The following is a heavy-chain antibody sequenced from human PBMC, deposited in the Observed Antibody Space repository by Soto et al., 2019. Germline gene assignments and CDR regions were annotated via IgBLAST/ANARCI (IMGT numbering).Heavy chain of an antibody. CDR1: GGSISSSSYY. Sequence: PSETLSLTCTVSGGSISSSSYYWGWIRQPPGKGLEWIGSIYYSGSTYYNPSLKSRVTISVDTSKNQFSLKLSSVTAAGTAVYYCARPPYYYDSSGYYYGRDAFDIWGQGTMVTVSS. D-gene: IGHD3-22*01. V-gene: IGHV4-39*01. CDR3: ARPPYYYDSSGYYYGRDAFDI. CDR2: IYYSGST. J-gene: IGHJ3*02.